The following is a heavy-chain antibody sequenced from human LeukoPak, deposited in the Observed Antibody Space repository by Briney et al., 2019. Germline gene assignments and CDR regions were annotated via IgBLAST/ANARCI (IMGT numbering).Heavy chain of an antibody. V-gene: IGHV1-69*04. CDR3: ARDWSGGYDPELFDY. Sequence: ASVKVSCKASGGTFSSYAISWVRQAPGQGLEWMGRIIPILGIANYAQKFQGRVTITADKSTSTAYMELSSLRSEDTAVCYCARDWSGGYDPELFDYWGQGTLVTVSS. D-gene: IGHD3-3*01. J-gene: IGHJ4*02. CDR1: GGTFSSYA. CDR2: IIPILGIA.